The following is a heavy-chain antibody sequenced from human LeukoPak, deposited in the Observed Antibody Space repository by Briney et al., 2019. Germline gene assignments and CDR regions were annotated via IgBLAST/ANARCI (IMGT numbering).Heavy chain of an antibody. CDR2: IIPIFGTA. V-gene: IGHV1-69*05. J-gene: IGHJ6*03. CDR1: GGTFSINA. Sequence: SVKVSCKASGGTFSINAITWVRQAPGQGLEWMGGIIPIFGTANYAQKFQGRVTITTDESTSTAYMELSSLRSEDTAVYYCARGQQDYYYMDVWGKGTTVTVSS. D-gene: IGHD6-13*01. CDR3: ARGQQDYYYMDV.